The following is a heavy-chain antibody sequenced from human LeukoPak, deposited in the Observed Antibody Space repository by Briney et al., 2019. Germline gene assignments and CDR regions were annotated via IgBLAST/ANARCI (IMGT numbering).Heavy chain of an antibody. J-gene: IGHJ4*02. CDR3: AKWGDYDVLTGYYDPDY. Sequence: GSLRLSCAASGFTVGNNYMSWVRQAPGKGLEWVSAITGSGGITYYADSVKGRFTISRDNSKNTLYLQMNSLRAEDTAVYYCAKWGDYDVLTGYYDPDYWGQGTLVTVSS. D-gene: IGHD3-9*01. CDR2: ITGSGGIT. CDR1: GFTVGNNY. V-gene: IGHV3-23*01.